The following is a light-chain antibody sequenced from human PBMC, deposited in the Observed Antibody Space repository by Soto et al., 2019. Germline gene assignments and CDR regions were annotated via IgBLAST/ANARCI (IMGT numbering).Light chain of an antibody. CDR1: QSLLYDSNNKNY. V-gene: IGKV4-1*01. CDR2: WAS. CDR3: QQFYALPLT. J-gene: IGKJ4*01. Sequence: DIVMTQSPDSLTVSLGERATIKCESSQSLLYDSNNKNYFAWYQQKPGQPPKLLIYWASTRESGVPDRFSGSGSGTDFTLTSSSLQAEDVAVYYCQQFYALPLTFGGGTKVEIK.